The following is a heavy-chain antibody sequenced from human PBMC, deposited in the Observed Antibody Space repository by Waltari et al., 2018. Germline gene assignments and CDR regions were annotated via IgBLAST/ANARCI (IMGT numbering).Heavy chain of an antibody. D-gene: IGHD1-20*01. J-gene: IGHJ4*02. CDR3: ARGDSPGRYFGD. V-gene: IGHV4-59*08. Sequence: QLQLQESSPGLVKPSETVSLTCTVSGGAINNYFWNWIRQSPGKGLQWIGYIRHTGITKSNPSLKGGVTLAVDTSKRQFSLILTSVSATDTAVYFCARGDSPGRYFGDWGQGTPVTVSS. CDR2: IRHTGIT. CDR1: GGAINNYF.